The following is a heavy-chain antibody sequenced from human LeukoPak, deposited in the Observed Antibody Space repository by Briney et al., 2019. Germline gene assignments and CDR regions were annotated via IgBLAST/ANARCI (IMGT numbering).Heavy chain of an antibody. V-gene: IGHV4-59*01. CDR1: GGSIGSYY. CDR3: ARVLAAAYFDY. D-gene: IGHD6-13*01. J-gene: IGHJ4*02. CDR2: IYYSGST. Sequence: SETLSLTCTVSGGSIGSYYWSWIRQPPGKGLEWIGYIYYSGSTNYNPSLKSRVTISVDTSKNQFSLKLSSVTAADTAVYYCARVLAAAYFDYWGQGTLVTVSS.